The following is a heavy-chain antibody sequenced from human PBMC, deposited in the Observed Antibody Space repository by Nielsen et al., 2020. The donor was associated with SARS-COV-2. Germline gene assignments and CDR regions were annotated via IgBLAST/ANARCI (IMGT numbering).Heavy chain of an antibody. CDR1: GGSFSGFY. D-gene: IGHD4-17*01. CDR2: ISHSGVT. V-gene: IGHV4-34*01. CDR3: ARHRFGATVPPDY. J-gene: IGHJ4*02. Sequence: SETLSLTCTVDGGSFSGFYWSWFRQAPGKGLEWIGEISHSGVTNYNSSLKSRVTMSLDTSKTHFSLELSSVTAADTAVYYCARHRFGATVPPDYWGQGTLVTVSS.